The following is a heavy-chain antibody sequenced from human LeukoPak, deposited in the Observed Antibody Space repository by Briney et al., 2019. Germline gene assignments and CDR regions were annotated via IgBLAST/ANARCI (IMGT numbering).Heavy chain of an antibody. CDR2: ISRSSSHT. CDR1: GFTLSDYY. D-gene: IGHD2-2*01. Sequence: GGSLRLSCAAPGFTLSDYYMSWIRQAPGKGLEWVSYISRSSSHTNYADSVKGRVTISRDNAKNSLYLQMNSLRAEDTAVYYCARDSSLGYCSSTSCYVDYWGQGTLVTVSS. V-gene: IGHV3-11*06. J-gene: IGHJ4*01. CDR3: ARDSSLGYCSSTSCYVDY.